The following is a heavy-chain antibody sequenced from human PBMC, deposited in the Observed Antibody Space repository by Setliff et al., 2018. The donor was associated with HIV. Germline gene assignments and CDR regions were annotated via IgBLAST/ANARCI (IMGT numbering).Heavy chain of an antibody. CDR3: ASGKGVRGVIITGGLDV. CDR1: GGRFSNYD. D-gene: IGHD3-10*01. CDR2: MNPNSGDT. J-gene: IGHJ6*04. V-gene: IGHV1-8*02. Sequence: ASVKVSCKASGGRFSNYDVIWVRRATGQGLGWMGWMNPNSGDTGYAQKFQGRVIMTRDTSISTAYMELSSLTSADTAVYYCASGKGVRGVIITGGLDVWGKGTTVTVSS.